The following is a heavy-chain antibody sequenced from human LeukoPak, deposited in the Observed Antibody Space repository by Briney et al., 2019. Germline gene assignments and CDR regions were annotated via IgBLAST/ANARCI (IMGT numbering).Heavy chain of an antibody. Sequence: SETLSLTCTVSGVSISSSNSYWGWIRQPPGKGLEWIGSIYYSGNTYYNASLKSQVSISIDTSKNQFSLRLTSVTAADTAVYYCAGQTGSGLFILPGGQGTLVTVSS. CDR1: GVSISSSNSY. V-gene: IGHV4-39*01. J-gene: IGHJ4*02. D-gene: IGHD3/OR15-3a*01. CDR3: AGQTGSGLFILP. CDR2: IYYSGNT.